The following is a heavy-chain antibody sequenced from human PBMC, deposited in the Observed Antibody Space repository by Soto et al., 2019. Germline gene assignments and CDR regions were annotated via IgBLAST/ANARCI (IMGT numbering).Heavy chain of an antibody. J-gene: IGHJ4*01. CDR2: ISATGGST. CDR3: AEDQLAGNFDY. D-gene: IGHD1-1*01. V-gene: IGHV3-23*01. CDR1: GFTFNNYA. Sequence: GGSLRLSCAASGFTFNNYAMNWVRQAPGKGLEWVATISATGGSTYYADSVKGRFTISRDNSKNTLYLQMNGLRVEDTAVYYCAEDQLAGNFDYLGQGTQITVSS.